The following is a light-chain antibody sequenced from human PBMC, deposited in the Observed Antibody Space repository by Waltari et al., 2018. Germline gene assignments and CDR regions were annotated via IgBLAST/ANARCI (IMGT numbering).Light chain of an antibody. CDR2: EVS. V-gene: IGLV2-14*01. J-gene: IGLJ2*01. CDR3: SSYASSGSLI. Sequence: QSALTQPASVSGSPGQSITISCTGTSSDVGGYNYVSWYQQQPGKAPKLMIYEVSNRPPGVFHRFFDSKSGNTASRTIYGLQAEDAADYYCSSYASSGSLIFGGGTKLTVL. CDR1: SSDVGGYNY.